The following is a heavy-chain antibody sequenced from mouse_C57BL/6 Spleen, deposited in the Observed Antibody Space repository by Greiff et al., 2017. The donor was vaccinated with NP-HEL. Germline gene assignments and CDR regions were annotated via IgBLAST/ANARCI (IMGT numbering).Heavy chain of an antibody. Sequence: QVQLQQPGAELVKPGASVKLSCKASGYTFTSYWMQWVKQRPGQGLEWIGEIDPSDSYTNYNQKFKGKATLTVDTSSSTAYMQLSSLTSEDSAVEYCARQLRLQYYFDYWGQGTTLTVSS. CDR1: GYTFTSYW. V-gene: IGHV1-50*01. D-gene: IGHD3-2*02. CDR3: ARQLRLQYYFDY. J-gene: IGHJ2*01. CDR2: IDPSDSYT.